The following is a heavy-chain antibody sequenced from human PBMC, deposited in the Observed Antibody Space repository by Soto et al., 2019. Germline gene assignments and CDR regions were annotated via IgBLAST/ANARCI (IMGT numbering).Heavy chain of an antibody. CDR3: ARDTTVTGYYYYYGMDV. J-gene: IGHJ6*02. V-gene: IGHV4-34*01. CDR2: INHSGST. Sequence: LSLTCAVYGGSFSGYYWSWIRQPPGKGLEWIGEINHSGSTNYNPSLKSRVTISVDTSKNQFSLKLSSVTAADTAVYYCARDTTVTGYYYYYGMDVWGQGTTVTVSS. CDR1: GGSFSGYY. D-gene: IGHD4-4*01.